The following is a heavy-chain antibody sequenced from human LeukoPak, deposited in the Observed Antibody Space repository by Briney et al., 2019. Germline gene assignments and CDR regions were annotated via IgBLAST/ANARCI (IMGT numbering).Heavy chain of an antibody. CDR1: GFTFSSYA. V-gene: IGHV3-23*01. CDR3: AKDRGSSGFYNY. J-gene: IGHJ4*02. D-gene: IGHD6-19*01. CDR2: ISGSGGST. Sequence: GGSLRLSCAASGFTFSSYAMSWVRQAPGKGLEWVSAISGSGGSTYYADSVKGRFTTSRDNSKNTLYLQMNSLRAEDTAVYYCAKDRGSSGFYNYWGQGTLVTVSS.